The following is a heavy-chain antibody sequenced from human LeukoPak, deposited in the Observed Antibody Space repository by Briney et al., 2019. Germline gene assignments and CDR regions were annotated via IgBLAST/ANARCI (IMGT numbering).Heavy chain of an antibody. J-gene: IGHJ4*02. D-gene: IGHD3-22*01. V-gene: IGHV1-8*01. CDR3: ARRPDYSDSSDYEY. CDR1: GYTFTNFD. CDR2: MNPYSGNT. Sequence: GASVKVSCKASGYTFTNFDINWVRQATGQGLEWMGWMNPYSGNTGFAQKFQGRVTMTRDTSISTAYMELSSLRSEDTAVYYCARRPDYSDSSDYEYWGQGTLATVSS.